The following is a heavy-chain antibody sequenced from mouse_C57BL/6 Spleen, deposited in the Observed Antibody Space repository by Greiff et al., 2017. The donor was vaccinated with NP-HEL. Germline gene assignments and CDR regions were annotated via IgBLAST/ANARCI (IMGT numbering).Heavy chain of an antibody. V-gene: IGHV1-61*01. Sequence: QVQLQQPGAELVRPGSSVKLSCKASGYTFPSYWMDWVKQRPGQGLEWIGNIYPSDSETRYNQKFKDKATLTVDKSSSTAYMQLSSLTSEDSAVYYCARNYDYDSYWYFDVWGTGTTVTVSS. CDR3: ARNYDYDSYWYFDV. J-gene: IGHJ1*03. D-gene: IGHD2-4*01. CDR2: IYPSDSET. CDR1: GYTFPSYW.